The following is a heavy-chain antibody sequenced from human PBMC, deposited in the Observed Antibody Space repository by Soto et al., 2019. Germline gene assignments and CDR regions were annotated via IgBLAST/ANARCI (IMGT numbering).Heavy chain of an antibody. CDR1: GFPFSSYG. J-gene: IGHJ3*01. CDR3: ASSIN. V-gene: IGHV3-33*01. CDR2: IWYDGTNK. Sequence: QVQLVESGGGVVQPGRSLRLSCAASGFPFSSYGMHWVRQAPGKGLDWVAVIWYDGTNKDYAESVKGRFTISRDNSKNTLYLQMNSLRADDTAVYYCASSINWGLGTMVTVSS.